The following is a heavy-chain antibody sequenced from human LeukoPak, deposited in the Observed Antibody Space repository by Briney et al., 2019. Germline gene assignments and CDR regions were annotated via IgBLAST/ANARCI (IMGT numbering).Heavy chain of an antibody. CDR3: ARISIAARRFDY. CDR1: GGSISSSSYY. Sequence: SDTLSLTCTVSGGSISSSSYYGGWIRQPPGRGLEWIGSIYYSRSTYYNPSLKSQVTISVDTSKNQFSLKLSSVTAADTAVYYCARISIAARRFDYWGQGTLVTVSS. D-gene: IGHD6-6*01. J-gene: IGHJ4*02. V-gene: IGHV4-39*01. CDR2: IYYSRST.